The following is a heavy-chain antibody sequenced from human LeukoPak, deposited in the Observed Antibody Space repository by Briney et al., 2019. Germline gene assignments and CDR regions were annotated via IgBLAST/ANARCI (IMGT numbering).Heavy chain of an antibody. J-gene: IGHJ6*03. CDR3: ARGEWLRFYYYYMDV. CDR2: IYYSGST. CDR1: GGSISSYY. Sequence: SETLSLTCTVSGGSISSYYWSWIRQPPGKGPEWIGYIYYSGSTNYNPSLKSRVTISVDTSKNQFSLKLSSVTAADTAVYYCARGEWLRFYYYYMDVWGKGTTVTVSS. D-gene: IGHD5-12*01. V-gene: IGHV4-59*01.